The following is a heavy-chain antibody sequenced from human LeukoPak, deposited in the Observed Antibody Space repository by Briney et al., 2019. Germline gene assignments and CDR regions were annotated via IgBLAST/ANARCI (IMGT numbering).Heavy chain of an antibody. CDR3: AREASGGYFDY. Sequence: ASVKVSCKASGYTFSSYYMHWVRQAPGQGLEWVGLINPTGDSTNYAQNFRGRVTMTRDTSTSTVYMDLSSLRSEDTAVYYCAREASGGYFDYWGQGNLVTVSS. CDR1: GYTFSSYY. J-gene: IGHJ4*02. V-gene: IGHV1-46*01. D-gene: IGHD4-23*01. CDR2: INPTGDST.